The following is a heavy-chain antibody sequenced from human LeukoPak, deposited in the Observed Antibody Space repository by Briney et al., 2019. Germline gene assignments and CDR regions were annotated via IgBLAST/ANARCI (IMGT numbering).Heavy chain of an antibody. D-gene: IGHD1-26*01. CDR3: ARVGRSRGSLPNSYYYMDV. CDR2: IIPIFGSA. Sequence: GASVKVSCKASGDIFNSYSISWVRQAPGQGLEWMGGIIPIFGSANYAQKFQGRVTITTDQSTTTASMELSSLSSEDTAVYYCARVGRSRGSLPNSYYYMDVWGKGTTVTVSS. CDR1: GDIFNSYS. V-gene: IGHV1-69*05. J-gene: IGHJ6*03.